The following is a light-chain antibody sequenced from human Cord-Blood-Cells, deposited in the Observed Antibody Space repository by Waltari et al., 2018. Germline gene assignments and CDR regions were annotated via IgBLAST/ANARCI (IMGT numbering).Light chain of an antibody. J-gene: IGKJ1*01. CDR3: QQYGSSPRT. CDR1: QSVSSSY. Sequence: ELVLTQSPGTLSLSPGERATLSCRASQSVSSSYLAWYQQKPGQAPRLLIYGASSRATGIPDRFSGSGSGTDFTLTISRLEPEDFAVYYCQQYGSSPRTFGQGP. V-gene: IGKV3-20*01. CDR2: GAS.